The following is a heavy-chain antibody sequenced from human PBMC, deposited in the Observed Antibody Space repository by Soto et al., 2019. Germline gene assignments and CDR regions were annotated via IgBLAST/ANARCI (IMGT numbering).Heavy chain of an antibody. Sequence: SETLSLTCTVSGGSISSGGYYWSWIRQHPGKGLEWIGYIYYSGSTYYNPSLKSRVTISVDTSKNQFSLKLSSVTAADTAVYYCARRPTTVGNWFDPWGQGTLVTVS. CDR1: GGSISSGGYY. CDR2: IYYSGST. CDR3: ARRPTTVGNWFDP. D-gene: IGHD4-17*01. V-gene: IGHV4-31*03. J-gene: IGHJ5*02.